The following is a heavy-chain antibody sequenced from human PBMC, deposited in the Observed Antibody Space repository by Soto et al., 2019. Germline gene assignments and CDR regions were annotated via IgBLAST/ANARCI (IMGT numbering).Heavy chain of an antibody. CDR3: AKDLRAAGTDAFDI. CDR1: GFTFSSYG. Sequence: HPGGSLRLSCAASGFTFSSYGMHWVRQAPGKGLEWVAVISYDGSNKYYAESVKGRFTISRDNSKNTLYLQMNSLRAEDTAVYYCAKDLRAAGTDAFDIWGQGTMVTVSS. D-gene: IGHD6-13*01. V-gene: IGHV3-30*18. J-gene: IGHJ3*02. CDR2: ISYDGSNK.